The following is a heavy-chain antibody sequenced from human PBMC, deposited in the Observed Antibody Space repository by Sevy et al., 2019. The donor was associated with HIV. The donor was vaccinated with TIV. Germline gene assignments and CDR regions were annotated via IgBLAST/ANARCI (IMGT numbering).Heavy chain of an antibody. CDR1: GFTSSDYY. V-gene: IGHV3-11*01. D-gene: IGHD4-17*01. Sequence: GGSLRLSCAASGFTSSDYYMSWIRQAPGKGLEWLSYISGSGSDICYADSVKGRFTISRDNAKNSLYLLMSSLRADDTAVYYCASDHVKDGDLGDYYCFALDVWGQGTTVTVSS. CDR2: ISGSGSDI. J-gene: IGHJ6*02. CDR3: ASDHVKDGDLGDYYCFALDV.